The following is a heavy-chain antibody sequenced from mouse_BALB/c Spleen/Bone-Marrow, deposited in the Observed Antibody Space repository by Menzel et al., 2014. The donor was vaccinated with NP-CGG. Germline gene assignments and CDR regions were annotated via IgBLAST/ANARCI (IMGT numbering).Heavy chain of an antibody. CDR3: RCYDYTMDY. Sequence: GSELVRPGASVKLSCKASGYTFTSHWIHWVKQRPGQGLEWIGNIYPGSGTINYDEKFKNKATLTVDTSSSIAYMQLSSLTSEDSAVYYCRCYDYTMDYWGQGTSVTVSS. J-gene: IGHJ4*01. V-gene: IGHV1S22*01. CDR2: IYPGSGTI. CDR1: GYTFTSHW. D-gene: IGHD1-1*01.